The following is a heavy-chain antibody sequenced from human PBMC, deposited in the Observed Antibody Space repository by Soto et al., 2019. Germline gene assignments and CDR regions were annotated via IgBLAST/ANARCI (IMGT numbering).Heavy chain of an antibody. CDR2: INPNSGGT. Sequence: GSRKASCRASGYTVTGYYMHGVRQAPGQGLEWMGWINPNSGGTNYAQKFQGWVTMTRDTSISTAYMELSRLRSDDTAVYYCARGGEDAFDIWGQGTMVTVSS. CDR3: ARGGEDAFDI. CDR1: GYTVTGYY. J-gene: IGHJ3*02. V-gene: IGHV1-2*04.